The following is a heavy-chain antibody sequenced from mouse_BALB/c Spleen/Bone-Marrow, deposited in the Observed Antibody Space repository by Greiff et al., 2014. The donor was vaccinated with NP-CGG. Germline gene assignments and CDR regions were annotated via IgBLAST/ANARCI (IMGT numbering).Heavy chain of an antibody. CDR3: ARENYGSSPAY. J-gene: IGHJ3*01. CDR1: GYAFTSYN. V-gene: IGHV1S135*01. CDR2: IDPYNGGT. Sequence: VQLKESGPELVKPGASVKVSCKASGYAFTSYNMYWVKQSHGKSLEWIGYIDPYNGGTSYNQKLKGKATLTVDKSSSTAYMHLNSLTSEDSAVYYCARENYGSSPAYWGQGTLVTVSA. D-gene: IGHD1-1*01.